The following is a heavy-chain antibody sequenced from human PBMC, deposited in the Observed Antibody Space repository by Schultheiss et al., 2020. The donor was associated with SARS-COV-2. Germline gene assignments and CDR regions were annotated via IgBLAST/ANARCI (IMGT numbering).Heavy chain of an antibody. D-gene: IGHD1-14*01. Sequence: GSLKISCAASGFTFSNAWMSWVRQAPGKGLEWVGRIKSKTDGGTTDYAAPVKGRFTISRDDSKNTLYLQMNSLRAEDTAVYYCTNHEHSSSLFSHYNYAMDVWGQGTTVTVSS. V-gene: IGHV3-15*01. CDR3: TNHEHSSSLFSHYNYAMDV. CDR1: GFTFSNAW. J-gene: IGHJ6*02. CDR2: IKSKTDGGTT.